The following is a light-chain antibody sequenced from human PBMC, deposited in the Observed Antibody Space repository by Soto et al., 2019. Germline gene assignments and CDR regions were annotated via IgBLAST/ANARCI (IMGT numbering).Light chain of an antibody. J-gene: IGLJ1*01. Sequence: SALTQPASVSGSPGQTITISCTGTSRDVGGYNYVSWDQQHPGKAPKLMIYEVSNRPSGVSNRFSGSKSGNTASLTISGLQAEDEADYYCSSYTSSSTLVFGTGTKVTVL. CDR3: SSYTSSSTLV. CDR1: SRDVGGYNY. CDR2: EVS. V-gene: IGLV2-14*01.